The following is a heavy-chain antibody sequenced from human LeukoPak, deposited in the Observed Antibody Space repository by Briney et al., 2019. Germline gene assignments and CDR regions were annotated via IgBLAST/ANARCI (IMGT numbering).Heavy chain of an antibody. V-gene: IGHV1-2*02. CDR2: INPNSGGT. Sequence: ASVKVSCKASGYTFTGYYMHWVRQAPGQGLEWMGWINPNSGGTNYAQKFQGRVTMTRDTSISTACMELSRLRSDDTAVYYCARGQPYGSGSYPGYWGQGTLVTVSS. J-gene: IGHJ4*02. CDR1: GYTFTGYY. D-gene: IGHD3-10*01. CDR3: ARGQPYGSGSYPGY.